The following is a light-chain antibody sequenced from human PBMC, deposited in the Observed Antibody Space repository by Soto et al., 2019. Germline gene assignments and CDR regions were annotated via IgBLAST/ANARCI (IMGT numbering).Light chain of an antibody. CDR2: EVS. CDR3: SSYAGTNRV. CDR1: SSDVGAYNY. Sequence: QSALTQPPSASGSPGQSVTISCTGTSSDVGAYNYVSWYQQHPGKAPKVMIYEVSMRPSGVPDRFSGSKYGNTASLTVSGLQAEDAAEYYGSSYAGTNRVFGPGTKLTVL. J-gene: IGLJ1*01. V-gene: IGLV2-8*01.